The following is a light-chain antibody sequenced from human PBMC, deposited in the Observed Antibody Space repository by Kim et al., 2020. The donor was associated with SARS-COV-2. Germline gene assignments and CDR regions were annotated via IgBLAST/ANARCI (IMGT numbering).Light chain of an antibody. Sequence: EILLTQSPGTLSLSPGERATLSCRANQRISSNYLAWYQHKPGQSPRLLMHDASNRATGIPDRFSGSGSGTDFTLTISRLEPEDFAVYYWHQYSRSPYSFGPGPKRE. CDR1: QRISSNY. J-gene: IGKJ2*03. CDR3: HQYSRSPYS. CDR2: DAS. V-gene: IGKV3-20*01.